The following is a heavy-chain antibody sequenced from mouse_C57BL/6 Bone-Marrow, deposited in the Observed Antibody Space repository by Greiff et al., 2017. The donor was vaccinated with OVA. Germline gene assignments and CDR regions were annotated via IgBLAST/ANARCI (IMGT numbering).Heavy chain of an antibody. D-gene: IGHD3-2*02. J-gene: IGHJ2*01. CDR1: GYTFTSYG. V-gene: IGHV1-81*01. CDR2: IYPRSGNT. CDR3: ARSRQLRLPYYFDY. Sequence: QVHVKQSGAELARPGASVKLSCKASGYTFTSYGISWVKQRTGQGLEWIGEIYPRSGNTYYNEKFKGKATLTADKSSSTAYMELRSLTSEDSAVYFCARSRQLRLPYYFDYWGQGTTLTVSS.